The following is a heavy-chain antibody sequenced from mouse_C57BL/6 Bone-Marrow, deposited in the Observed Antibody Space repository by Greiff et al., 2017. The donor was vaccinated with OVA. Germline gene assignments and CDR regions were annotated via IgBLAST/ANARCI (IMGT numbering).Heavy chain of an antibody. J-gene: IGHJ1*03. V-gene: IGHV5-17*01. CDR1: GFTFSDYG. D-gene: IGHD1-1*01. Sequence: EVQLQESGGGLVKPGGSLKLSCAASGFTFSDYGMHWVRQAPEKGLEWVAYISSGSSTIYYADTVKGRFTISRDNAKNTLFLQMTSLRSEDTAMYYCARHYYGSSHWYFDVWGTGTTVTVSS. CDR2: ISSGSSTI. CDR3: ARHYYGSSHWYFDV.